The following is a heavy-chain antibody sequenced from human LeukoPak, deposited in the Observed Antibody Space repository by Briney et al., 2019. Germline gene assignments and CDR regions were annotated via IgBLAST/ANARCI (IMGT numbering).Heavy chain of an antibody. V-gene: IGHV3-23*01. Sequence: GGSLRLSCAASGFTFSSYAMSWVRKAPGRGREGVSAISGSGGSTYYADSVKGRFTISRDNSKNTLYLQMNSLRAEDTAVYYCAKDSYSNYANWFDPWGQGTLVTVSS. D-gene: IGHD4-11*01. CDR1: GFTFSSYA. J-gene: IGHJ5*02. CDR3: AKDSYSNYANWFDP. CDR2: ISGSGGST.